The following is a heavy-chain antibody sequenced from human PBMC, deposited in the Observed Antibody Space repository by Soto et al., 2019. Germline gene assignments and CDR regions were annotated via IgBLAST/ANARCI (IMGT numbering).Heavy chain of an antibody. CDR3: ARYYYDSNGPFDY. J-gene: IGHJ4*02. D-gene: IGHD3-22*01. CDR2: IYYSGST. V-gene: IGHV4-39*01. CDR1: GGSISSSSYY. Sequence: SETLSLTCTVSGGSISSSSYYWGWIRQPPGKGLEWIGSIYYSGSTYYNPSLKSRVTISVDTSKNQFSLKLSSVTAADTAVYYCARYYYDSNGPFDYWGQGTLVTVSS.